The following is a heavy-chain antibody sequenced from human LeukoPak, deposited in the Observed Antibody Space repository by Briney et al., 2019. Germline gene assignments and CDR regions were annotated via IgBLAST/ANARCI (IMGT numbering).Heavy chain of an antibody. J-gene: IGHJ4*02. CDR3: TRGDY. CDR2: MSPNNGNA. V-gene: IGHV1-8*01. CDR1: GYTFYNFD. Sequence: GSVKVSCKASGYTFYNFDINWVRQASGQGLEWVGWMSPNNGNAGYARKLQGRVTLTRDTSITTAYMELSSLKSEDTGLYYCTRGDYWGQGTPVTVSS.